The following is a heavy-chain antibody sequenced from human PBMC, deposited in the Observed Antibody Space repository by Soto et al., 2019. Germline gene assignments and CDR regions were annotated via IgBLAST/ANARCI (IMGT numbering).Heavy chain of an antibody. Sequence: QVQLVESGGGVVQPGRSLRLSCAASGFTFSNYGMHWVRQAPGKGLEWVAVISYDGSNEYYVDSVKGRFTISRDNSKNTVHLQMNSLSAGDSAVYYCAKNLSMINSFLRLSFVIWGQGTMVTVSS. CDR2: ISYDGSNE. J-gene: IGHJ3*02. V-gene: IGHV3-30*18. D-gene: IGHD3-16*01. CDR3: AKNLSMINSFLRLSFVI. CDR1: GFTFSNYG.